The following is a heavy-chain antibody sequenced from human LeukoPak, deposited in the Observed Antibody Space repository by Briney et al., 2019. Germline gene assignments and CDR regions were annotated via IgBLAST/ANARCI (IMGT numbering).Heavy chain of an antibody. CDR1: GGSINSGGYS. D-gene: IGHD1-26*01. CDR3: AIRRYSGRYRDY. V-gene: IGHV4-30-4*07. J-gene: IGHJ4*02. Sequence: SETLSLTCAVSGGSINSGGYSYNWIPQPPGKGLEWIGYIYNSGITSYNPSLKSRVTISVDTSKNQFSLKLSSVTAADTAVYYCAIRRYSGRYRDYCGRETLVTVYS. CDR2: IYNSGIT.